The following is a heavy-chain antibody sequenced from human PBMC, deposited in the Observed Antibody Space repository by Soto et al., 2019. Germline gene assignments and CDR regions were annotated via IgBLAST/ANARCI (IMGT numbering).Heavy chain of an antibody. CDR2: IYYSGST. Sequence: QVQLQESGPGLVKPSETLSLTCTVSGGSISSYYWSWIRQPPGKGLEWIGYIYYSGSTNYNPSLTSRVTISVATSKHPFSLKLSSVAAADTAVDYCARTAEYFQHWGQGTLVTVSS. J-gene: IGHJ1*01. CDR1: GGSISSYY. V-gene: IGHV4-59*08. CDR3: ARTAEYFQH.